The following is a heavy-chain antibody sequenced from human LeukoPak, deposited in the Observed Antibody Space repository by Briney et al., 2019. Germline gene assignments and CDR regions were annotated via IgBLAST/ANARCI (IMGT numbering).Heavy chain of an antibody. D-gene: IGHD2-2*01. Sequence: GSLRLSCAASGFTFSSYAMSWVRQAPGKGLEWVSVISGSGGSTYYADSVKGRFTISRDNSKNTLYLQMNSLRAEDTAVYYCAKDPTSSARRNWFDPWGQGTLVTVSS. CDR1: GFTFSSYA. J-gene: IGHJ5*02. CDR2: ISGSGGST. CDR3: AKDPTSSARRNWFDP. V-gene: IGHV3-23*01.